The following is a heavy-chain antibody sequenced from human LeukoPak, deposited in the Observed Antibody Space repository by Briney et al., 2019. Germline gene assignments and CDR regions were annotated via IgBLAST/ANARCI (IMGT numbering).Heavy chain of an antibody. V-gene: IGHV3-74*01. CDR1: GFTFSSHW. CDR2: INPDVSIT. D-gene: IGHD3-22*01. J-gene: IGHJ4*02. CDR3: ARDGAERSGFLDY. Sequence: GGSLRLSCAASGFTFSSHWMHWGRQAPGKRLLWVSRINPDVSITDCAASVKGRFTISRDNAKNTLYLQMNSLRAEDTAVYYCARDGAERSGFLDYWGQGTLVTVSS.